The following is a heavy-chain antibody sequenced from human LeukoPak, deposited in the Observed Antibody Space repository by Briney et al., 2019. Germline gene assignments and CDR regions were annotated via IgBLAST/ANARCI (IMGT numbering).Heavy chain of an antibody. CDR1: GGSISSSSYY. D-gene: IGHD2-15*01. Sequence: SETLSLTCTVSGGSISSSSYYWGWIRQPPGKGLEWIGSIYYIGSTYYNPSLKSRVTISVDTSKNQFSLKLSSVTAADTAVYYCARSRWTLYYMDVWGKGNTVTVSS. J-gene: IGHJ6*03. V-gene: IGHV4-39*01. CDR3: ARSRWTLYYMDV. CDR2: IYYIGST.